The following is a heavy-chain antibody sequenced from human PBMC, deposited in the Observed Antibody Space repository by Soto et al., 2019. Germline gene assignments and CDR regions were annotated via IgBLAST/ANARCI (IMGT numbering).Heavy chain of an antibody. D-gene: IGHD6-13*01. CDR1: GYTFNSYY. Sequence: GGSMKVSCKASGYTFNSYYMHWVRQAPGQGLEWMGIINPSGGSTSYAQKFQGRVTMTRDTSTSTVYMELSSLRSEDTAVYYCARDLGDSSSWYEGGYYGMDVWGQGTTVTVSS. J-gene: IGHJ6*02. V-gene: IGHV1-46*02. CDR3: ARDLGDSSSWYEGGYYGMDV. CDR2: INPSGGST.